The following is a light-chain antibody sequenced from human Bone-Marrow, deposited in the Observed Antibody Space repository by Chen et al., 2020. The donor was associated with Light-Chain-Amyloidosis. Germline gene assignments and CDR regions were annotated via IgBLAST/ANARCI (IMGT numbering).Light chain of an antibody. J-gene: IGLJ2*01. CDR2: DVT. CDR3: SSFTRNNALV. Sequence: QSALTQPASVSGSPRQSIPISCTGTSSAVGGYHYVSWYQQHPGTAPKLIIYDVTYRPSGVSNRFSGSKSGNRASLTISGLQAEDEADYYCSSFTRNNALVFGGGTKLTVL. V-gene: IGLV2-14*03. CDR1: SSAVGGYHY.